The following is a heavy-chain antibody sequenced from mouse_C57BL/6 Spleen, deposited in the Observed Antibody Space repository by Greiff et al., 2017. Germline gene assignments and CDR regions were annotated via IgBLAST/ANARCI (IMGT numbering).Heavy chain of an antibody. Sequence: QVQLQQPGAELVKPGASVKLSCKASGYTFTSYWMPWVKQRPGQGLEWIGMIHPNSGSTNYNEKFKSKATLTVDKSSSTAYMQLSSLTSEDSAVYYCARYYGNLYAMDYWGQGTSVTVSS. CDR1: GYTFTSYW. J-gene: IGHJ4*01. CDR3: ARYYGNLYAMDY. D-gene: IGHD2-1*01. CDR2: IHPNSGST. V-gene: IGHV1-64*01.